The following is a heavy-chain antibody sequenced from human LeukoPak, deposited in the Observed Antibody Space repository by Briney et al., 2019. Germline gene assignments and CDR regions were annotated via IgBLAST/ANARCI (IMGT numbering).Heavy chain of an antibody. CDR3: ARDYAPRYYDILTGYGMDV. D-gene: IGHD3-9*01. Sequence: ASVKASCKASGYTFTSYGISWVRQAPGQGLEWMGWISAYNGNTNYAQKLQGRVTMTTDTSTSTAYMELRSLRSDDTAVYYCARDYAPRYYDILTGYGMDVWGQGTTVTVSS. J-gene: IGHJ6*02. V-gene: IGHV1-18*01. CDR2: ISAYNGNT. CDR1: GYTFTSYG.